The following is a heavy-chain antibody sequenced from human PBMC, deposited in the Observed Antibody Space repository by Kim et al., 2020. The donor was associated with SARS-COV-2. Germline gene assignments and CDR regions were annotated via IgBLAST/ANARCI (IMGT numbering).Heavy chain of an antibody. CDR2: ISYDGSSE. CDR1: GFTFSSYG. J-gene: IGHJ1*01. V-gene: IGHV3-30*18. CDR3: AKDRCFSYSCSLGTEYFRP. Sequence: GGSLRLSCVASGFTFSSYGMHWVRQAPGKGLEWVAVISYDGSSEYYADSVKGRFTISRDNSKNTLYLQLNSLRAEDTAVYYCAKDRCFSYSCSLGTEYFRPWGQGTLVTVSS. D-gene: IGHD3-16*02.